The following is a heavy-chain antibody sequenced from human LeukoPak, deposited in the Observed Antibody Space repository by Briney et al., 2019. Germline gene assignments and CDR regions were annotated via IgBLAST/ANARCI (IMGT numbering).Heavy chain of an antibody. Sequence: GESLKISCKGSGYSFTSYWIGWVRQMPGKGLEWMGIIYPGDSDTRYSPSFQGQVTISADKSISTAYLQWSSLKASDTAMYYCARRSGACRKYQLPSRCPDAFDIWGQGTMVTVSS. CDR1: GYSFTSYW. CDR3: ARRSGACRKYQLPSRCPDAFDI. D-gene: IGHD2-2*01. J-gene: IGHJ3*02. CDR2: IYPGDSDT. V-gene: IGHV5-51*01.